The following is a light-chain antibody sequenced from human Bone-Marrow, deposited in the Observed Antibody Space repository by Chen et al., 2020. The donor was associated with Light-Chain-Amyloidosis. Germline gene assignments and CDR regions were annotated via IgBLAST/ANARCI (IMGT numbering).Light chain of an antibody. Sequence: NFMLTQPHSVSESPGETVTISCTRSSGSIATNFVQWYQQRPGRSPTPVIFEDKQRPSGVPDRLSGSIGPSSNSASLTIPGLANEDGGYYYRQSYCTRHRFVGFGGGTKLTVL. CDR3: QSYCTRHRFVG. V-gene: IGLV6-57*01. CDR1: SGSIATNF. J-gene: IGLJ2*01. CDR2: EDK.